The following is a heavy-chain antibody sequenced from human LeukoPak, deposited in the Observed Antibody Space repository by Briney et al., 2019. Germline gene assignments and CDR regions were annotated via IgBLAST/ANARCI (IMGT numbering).Heavy chain of an antibody. V-gene: IGHV4-61*08. CDR1: GGSVGSAGYY. D-gene: IGHD1-26*01. CDR3: ARTQSQSGSYRYYFGY. Sequence: SETLSLTCTVSGGSVGSAGYYWSWIRQPPGGGLEWIGYIYYISNTNYNPSLKSRVTMSVNPSKNRFSLKLNSVTAADTAMYYCARTQSQSGSYRYYFGYWGQGTLVTVSS. CDR2: IYYISNT. J-gene: IGHJ4*02.